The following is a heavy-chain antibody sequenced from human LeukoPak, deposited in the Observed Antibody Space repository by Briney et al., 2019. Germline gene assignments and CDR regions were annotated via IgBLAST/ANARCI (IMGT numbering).Heavy chain of an antibody. D-gene: IGHD3-3*01. Sequence: GGSLRLCCAASGFSFSSYGMLWVRQAPGKGLEWVAVIWYDGSNKYYADSVKGRFTISRDNSKNTLYLQMNSLRVEDTAVYYCARGGPEWPLDYWGQGTLVTVSS. V-gene: IGHV3-33*01. CDR3: ARGGPEWPLDY. CDR1: GFSFSSYG. J-gene: IGHJ4*02. CDR2: IWYDGSNK.